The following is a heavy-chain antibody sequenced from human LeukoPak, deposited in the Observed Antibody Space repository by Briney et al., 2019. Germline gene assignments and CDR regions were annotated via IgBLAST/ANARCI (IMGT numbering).Heavy chain of an antibody. D-gene: IGHD5-18*01. Sequence: SVKVSCKASGGTFSSYAISWVRQAPGQGLEWMGGIIPIFGTANYAQKFQGRVTITADESTSTAYMELSSLRSEDTAVYYCARDSRGYSYGYSGYDAFDIWGQGTMVTVSS. CDR2: IIPIFGTA. V-gene: IGHV1-69*01. J-gene: IGHJ3*02. CDR3: ARDSRGYSYGYSGYDAFDI. CDR1: GGTFSSYA.